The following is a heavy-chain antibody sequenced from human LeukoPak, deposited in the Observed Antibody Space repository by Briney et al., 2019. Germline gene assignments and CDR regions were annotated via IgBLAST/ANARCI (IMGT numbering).Heavy chain of an antibody. CDR1: GYTFTGYY. CDR2: INPNSGGT. D-gene: IGHD5-18*01. V-gene: IGHV1-2*06. CDR3: AREGGDRIQLWIGHFDY. J-gene: IGHJ4*02. Sequence: GASVKVSCKASGYTFTGYYMHWVRQAPGQGLEWMGRINPNSGGTNYAQKFQGRVTMTRDTSISTAYMEVSRLRSDDTAMYYCAREGGDRIQLWIGHFDYWGQGSLVTVSS.